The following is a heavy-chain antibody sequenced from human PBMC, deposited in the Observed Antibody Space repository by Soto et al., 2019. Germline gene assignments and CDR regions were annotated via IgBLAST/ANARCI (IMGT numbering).Heavy chain of an antibody. CDR3: ARGPLAPPKEAFDI. J-gene: IGHJ3*02. CDR2: ISSSGSTI. Sequence: GGSLRLSCAASGVTFSDYYMSWIRQAPGKGLEWVSCISSSGSTIYYADSVKGRFTISRYNAKNSRYLQMNSLRAEDTGVYYCARGPLAPPKEAFDIWGQGTMVTV. CDR1: GVTFSDYY. V-gene: IGHV3-11*01.